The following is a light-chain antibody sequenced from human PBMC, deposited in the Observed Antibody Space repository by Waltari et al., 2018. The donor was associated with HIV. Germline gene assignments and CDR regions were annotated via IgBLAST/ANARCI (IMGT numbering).Light chain of an antibody. CDR1: RSTIRNNY. CDR3: GTWDSSLSAGGV. J-gene: IGLJ2*01. V-gene: IGLV1-51*01. Sequence: QSVLTQPPSVSAAPGQQVTISCHGPRSTIRNNYVPWYQQLPGTAPKLLIYDNNKRPSGIPDRVSCSKSGTSATLGITGLQTGDEADYYCGTWDSSLSAGGVFGGGTKLTVL. CDR2: DNN.